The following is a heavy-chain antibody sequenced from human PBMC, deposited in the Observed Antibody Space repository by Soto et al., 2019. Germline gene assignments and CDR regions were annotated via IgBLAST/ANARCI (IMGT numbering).Heavy chain of an antibody. CDR3: AREAYNTDAFDI. CDR1: GVSISSYY. J-gene: IGHJ3*02. Sequence: QVQLQESGPGLVKPSETLSLTCSVSGVSISSYYWSWIRQPPGKGLEWLGYVYYSGSTNDNPSLKSRVTIAVDTSRNQFSLRLNSVTAADTAVYYCAREAYNTDAFDIWGHGTVVTVSS. D-gene: IGHD1-1*01. V-gene: IGHV4-59*01. CDR2: VYYSGST.